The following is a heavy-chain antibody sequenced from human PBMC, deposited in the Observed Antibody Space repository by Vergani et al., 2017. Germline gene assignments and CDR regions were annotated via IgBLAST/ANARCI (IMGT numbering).Heavy chain of an antibody. V-gene: IGHV7-4-1*02. CDR2: INTNSGNP. CDR1: GYTFTNYP. Sequence: QVQLLQSGSALKKPGASVRISCEASGYTFTNYPLIWVRQAPGQGLEFMGWINTNSGNPTYAPGFTGRFVFSLDTSVSTAYLQISGLKAEDTALYYCARARTIVGSPRDAFDIWGQGTMVTVSS. D-gene: IGHD1-26*01. J-gene: IGHJ3*02. CDR3: ARARTIVGSPRDAFDI.